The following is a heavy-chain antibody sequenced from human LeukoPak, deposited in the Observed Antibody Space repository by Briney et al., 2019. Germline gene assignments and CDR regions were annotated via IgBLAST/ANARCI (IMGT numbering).Heavy chain of an antibody. CDR1: GFTFSKYW. J-gene: IGHJ6*03. CDR3: EKKGGATRPDYYMGV. V-gene: IGHV3-74*01. Sequence: PGGSLRLSCAASGFTFSKYWMHWVRQGPGEGLVWVSLINPDGGVTNYADSVKGRFTLSRENAKNTLYLQMTGLRAEDTAVYYCEKKGGATRPDYYMGVWGKGTTVTVSS. CDR2: INPDGGVT. D-gene: IGHD1-26*01.